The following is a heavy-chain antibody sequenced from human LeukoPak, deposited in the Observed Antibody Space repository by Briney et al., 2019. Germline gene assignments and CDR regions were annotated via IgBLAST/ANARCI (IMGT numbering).Heavy chain of an antibody. V-gene: IGHV3-23*01. Sequence: GGSLRLSCAASGFTFSSFSMSWVRQAPGKGLEWVSAISGSGGSTYYADSVKGRFTVSRDNSKNPLYLQMNSLRAEDTAVYYCAKEPDYYDSSGYSDYFDYWGQGTLVTVSS. CDR3: AKEPDYYDSSGYSDYFDY. J-gene: IGHJ4*02. CDR2: ISGSGGST. CDR1: GFTFSSFS. D-gene: IGHD3-22*01.